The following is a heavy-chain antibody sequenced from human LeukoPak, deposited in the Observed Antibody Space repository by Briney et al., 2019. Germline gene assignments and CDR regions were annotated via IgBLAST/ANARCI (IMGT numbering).Heavy chain of an antibody. CDR1: GFTFSSYA. CDR2: ISGSGGST. D-gene: IGHD1-26*01. CDR3: AKDGGLEGAPGTFDY. J-gene: IGHJ4*02. Sequence: GGSLRLSCAASGFTFSSYAMSWVRQAPGKGLEWVSAISGSGGSTYYADSVKGRFTISRDNSKNTLYLQMNSLRAEDTAVYYCAKDGGLEGAPGTFDYWGQGTLVTVSS. V-gene: IGHV3-23*01.